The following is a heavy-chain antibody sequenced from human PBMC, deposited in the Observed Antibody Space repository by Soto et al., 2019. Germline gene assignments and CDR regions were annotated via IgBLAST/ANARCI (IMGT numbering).Heavy chain of an antibody. Sequence: EVQLLESGGGLVQPGGSLRLSCAASGFMFGNYGMSWVRQAPGKGLEWVSGISVGGGTSYYADSVKGRFTISRDTSKHTLSLEMNSLRAEDRAVYYCAKGGRHILTDFDDWGQGTLVTVSS. J-gene: IGHJ4*02. V-gene: IGHV3-23*01. D-gene: IGHD3-9*01. CDR2: ISVGGGTS. CDR1: GFMFGNYG. CDR3: AKGGRHILTDFDD.